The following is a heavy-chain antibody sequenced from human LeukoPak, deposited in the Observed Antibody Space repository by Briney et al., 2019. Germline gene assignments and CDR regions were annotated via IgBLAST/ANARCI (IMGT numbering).Heavy chain of an antibody. J-gene: IGHJ4*02. D-gene: IGHD1-26*01. CDR1: GGSFSGYH. CDR3: ANQGDTNYFDY. CDR2: INHRGST. V-gene: IGHV4-34*01. Sequence: SETLSLTCAVYGGSFSGYHWSWIRQSPGKGLEWIGEINHRGSTNYNPSLKRRVTMSLDTSKNQFSLKLSSVTAADTAVYYCANQGDTNYFDYWGQGTLVTVSS.